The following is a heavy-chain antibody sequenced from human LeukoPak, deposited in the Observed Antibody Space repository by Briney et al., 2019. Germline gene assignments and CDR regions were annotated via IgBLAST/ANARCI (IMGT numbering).Heavy chain of an antibody. D-gene: IGHD5-12*01. V-gene: IGHV3-23*01. CDR1: GFTFSSSA. Sequence: PGGSLRLSCAASGFTFSSSAMNWVRQAPGKGLEWVSAISGSGGSTYYADSVKGRFTISRDNAKNSLYLQMNSLRAEDTAVYYCASLPSGYFYYYYYMDVWGKGTTVTISS. CDR3: ASLPSGYFYYYYYMDV. CDR2: ISGSGGST. J-gene: IGHJ6*03.